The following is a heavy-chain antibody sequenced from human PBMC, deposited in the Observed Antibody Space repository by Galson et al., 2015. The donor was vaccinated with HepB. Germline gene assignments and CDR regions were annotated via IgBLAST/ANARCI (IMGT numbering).Heavy chain of an antibody. CDR2: ISAYNGNT. CDR1: GYTFTSYG. Sequence: SVKVSCKASGYTFTSYGISWVRQAPGQGLEWMGWISAYNGNTNYAQKLQGRVTMTTDTSTSTAYMELRSLRSDDTAVYYCARDPPDYYDSSGYYYFDYWGQGTLATVSS. V-gene: IGHV1-18*01. J-gene: IGHJ4*02. D-gene: IGHD3-22*01. CDR3: ARDPPDYYDSSGYYYFDY.